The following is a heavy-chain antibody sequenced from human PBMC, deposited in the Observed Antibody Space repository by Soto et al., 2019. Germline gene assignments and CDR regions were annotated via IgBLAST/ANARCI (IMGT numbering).Heavy chain of an antibody. V-gene: IGHV1-2*04. Sequence: GASVKVSCKASGYTFTGYYMHWVRQAPGQGLEWMGWINPNSGGTNYAQKFQGWVTMTRDTSISTAYMELSRLRSDDTAVYYCARAQLGYCSSTSCPGGAFAIWGQGTMVTVSS. D-gene: IGHD2-2*01. CDR2: INPNSGGT. J-gene: IGHJ3*02. CDR1: GYTFTGYY. CDR3: ARAQLGYCSSTSCPGGAFAI.